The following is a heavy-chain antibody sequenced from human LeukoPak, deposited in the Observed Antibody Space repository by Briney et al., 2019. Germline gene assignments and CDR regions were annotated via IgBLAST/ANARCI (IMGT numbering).Heavy chain of an antibody. V-gene: IGHV1-2*06. CDR2: INPNSGGT. CDR1: GYTFTGYY. CDR3: AREVVSTPIAAGVVDY. Sequence: ASVKVSCKASGYTFTGYYMHWVRQAPGQGLEWMGRINPNSGGTNYAQKFQGRVTMTRDTSISTAYMELSRLRSDDTAVYYCAREVVSTPIAAGVVDYWGQGTPVTVSS. J-gene: IGHJ4*02. D-gene: IGHD6-13*01.